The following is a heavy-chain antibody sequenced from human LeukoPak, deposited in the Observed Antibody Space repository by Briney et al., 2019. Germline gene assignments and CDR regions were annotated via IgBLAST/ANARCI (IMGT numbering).Heavy chain of an antibody. J-gene: IGHJ4*02. CDR2: IYSGGST. CDR3: AKSFGREPLSPFDY. CDR1: GLTARRNT. Sequence: GGSLSPSCEPSGLTARRNTMGWVREAPGEGVECVSVIYSGGSTYYADSVKGRFTISRDNSKNTLYLQMNSLRAEDTAVYYCAKSFGREPLSPFDYWGQGTLVTVSS. D-gene: IGHD2/OR15-2a*01. V-gene: IGHV3-53*01.